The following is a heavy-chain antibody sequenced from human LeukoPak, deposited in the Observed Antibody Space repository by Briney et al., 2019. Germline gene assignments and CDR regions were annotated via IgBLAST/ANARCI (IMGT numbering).Heavy chain of an antibody. D-gene: IGHD3-9*01. V-gene: IGHV4-59*08. Sequence: SETLSLTCTVSGGSISSYYWGWMRQPPGEGLEWIGYISYSGNTNYNPSLKSRVSISLDTPKNQFSLNLSSVTAADTAVYYCATHGQYMLVYIDYWGQGARVTVSS. CDR3: ATHGQYMLVYIDY. J-gene: IGHJ1*01. CDR1: GGSISSYY. CDR2: ISYSGNT.